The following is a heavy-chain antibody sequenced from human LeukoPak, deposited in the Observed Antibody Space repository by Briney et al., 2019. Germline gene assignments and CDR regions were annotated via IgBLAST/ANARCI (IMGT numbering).Heavy chain of an antibody. CDR1: GGSISSGGYY. CDR3: ARGDSGYDGDYYYYGMDV. Sequence: PSETLSLTCTGSGGSISSGGYYWSWIRQHPGKGLEWIGYIYYSGSTYYNPSLKSRVTISVDTSKNQFSLKLSSVTAADTAVYYCARGDSGYDGDYYYYGMDVWGKGTTVTVSS. CDR2: IYYSGST. D-gene: IGHD5-12*01. J-gene: IGHJ6*04. V-gene: IGHV4-31*03.